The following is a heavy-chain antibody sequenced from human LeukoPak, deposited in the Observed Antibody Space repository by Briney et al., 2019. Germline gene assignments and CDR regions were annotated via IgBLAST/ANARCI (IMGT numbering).Heavy chain of an antibody. V-gene: IGHV3-33*01. CDR2: IWYDGSNK. J-gene: IGHJ4*02. CDR3: ARDLSKYRDVVVSGVDY. CDR1: GFTFSSYG. Sequence: GGSLGLSCAASGFTFSSYGMHWVRQAPGKGLEWVAVIWYDGSNKYYADSVKGRFTISRDNSKNTLYLQMNSLRAEDTAVYYCARDLSKYRDVVVSGVDYWGQGTLVTVSS. D-gene: IGHD2-21*01.